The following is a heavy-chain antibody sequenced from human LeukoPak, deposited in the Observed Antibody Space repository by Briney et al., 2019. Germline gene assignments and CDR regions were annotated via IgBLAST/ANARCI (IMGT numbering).Heavy chain of an antibody. CDR1: GGSISSYY. Sequence: NPSETLSLTCTVSGGSISSYYWSWIRQPAGKGLEWIGRIHTSGSTNYNPSLKSRVTMSVDTSKNQFSLKLSSVTAADTAVYYCAREAAAGGFDDYYYYMDVWGKGTTVTISS. V-gene: IGHV4-4*07. CDR2: IHTSGST. J-gene: IGHJ6*03. CDR3: AREAAAGGFDDYYYYMDV. D-gene: IGHD6-13*01.